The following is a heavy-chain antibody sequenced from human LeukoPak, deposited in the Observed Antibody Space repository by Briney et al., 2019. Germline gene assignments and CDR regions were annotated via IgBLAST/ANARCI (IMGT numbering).Heavy chain of an antibody. V-gene: IGHV1-2*02. Sequence: ASVKVSCKASGYTFTSYYMHWVRQAPGQGLEWMGWINPKSGGTNYAQKFQGRVTMTRDTSISTAYMELSRLRSDDTAVYYCARGPHWDPHFDYWGQGTLVTVSS. J-gene: IGHJ4*02. D-gene: IGHD7-27*01. CDR2: INPKSGGT. CDR3: ARGPHWDPHFDY. CDR1: GYTFTSYY.